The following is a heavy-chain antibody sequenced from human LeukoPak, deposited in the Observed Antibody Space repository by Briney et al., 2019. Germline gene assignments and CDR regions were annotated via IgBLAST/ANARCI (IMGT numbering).Heavy chain of an antibody. J-gene: IGHJ4*02. CDR1: GFTFSSYG. V-gene: IGHV3-30*03. D-gene: IGHD3-9*01. CDR2: ISYDGSNK. Sequence: PGGSLRLSCAASGFTFSSYGMHWVRQAPGKGLEWVAVISYDGSNKYYADSVKGRFTISRDNSKNTLYLQMNSLRAEDTAVYYCARDDYDILTGYLPDYWGQGTLVTVSS. CDR3: ARDDYDILTGYLPDY.